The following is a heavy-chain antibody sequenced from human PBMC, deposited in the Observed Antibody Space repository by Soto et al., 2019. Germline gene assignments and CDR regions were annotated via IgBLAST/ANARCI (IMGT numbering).Heavy chain of an antibody. D-gene: IGHD2-2*01. CDR1: GYTFTSYG. V-gene: IGHV1-18*01. CDR2: ISAYNGNT. CDR3: ARDLALGYCSSTSCFEGAHDAFDI. J-gene: IGHJ3*02. Sequence: ASVKVSCKASGYTFTSYGISWVRQAPGQGLEWMGWISAYNGNTNYAQKLQGRVTMTTDTSTSTAYMELRSLRSDDTAVYYCARDLALGYCSSTSCFEGAHDAFDIWGQGTMVTVSS.